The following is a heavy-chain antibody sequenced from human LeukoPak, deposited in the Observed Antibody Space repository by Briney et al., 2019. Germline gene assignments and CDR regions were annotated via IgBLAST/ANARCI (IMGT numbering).Heavy chain of an antibody. D-gene: IGHD3-10*01. CDR2: INQDDSQV. V-gene: IGHV3-7*01. Sequence: GGSLRLSCAASGFTFHKYWLTWVRQAPGKGLEWVANINQDDSQVYYLESVEGRFTITRDNAKNSLHLQMNSLRGEDTAVYYCAGGYYYSGTYYLSFFDYWGQGTLVTVSS. J-gene: IGHJ4*02. CDR1: GFTFHKYW. CDR3: AGGYYYSGTYYLSFFDY.